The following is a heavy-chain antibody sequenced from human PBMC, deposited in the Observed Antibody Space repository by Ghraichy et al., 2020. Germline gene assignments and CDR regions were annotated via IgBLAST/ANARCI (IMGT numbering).Heavy chain of an antibody. CDR3: VKDRYDYIWGSFYFDY. J-gene: IGHJ4*02. CDR2: IGGLGGTT. V-gene: IGHV3-23*01. Sequence: GGSLRLSYSAPRSAVHTSELQSRLRAPYAGLCWETIIGGLGGTTYYADSVKGRFTISRDNSKNTLYLQMNSLSAEDTAIYYCVKDRYDYIWGSFYFDYWGQGTLVTVS. D-gene: IGHD3-16*01. CDR1: RSAVHTSE.